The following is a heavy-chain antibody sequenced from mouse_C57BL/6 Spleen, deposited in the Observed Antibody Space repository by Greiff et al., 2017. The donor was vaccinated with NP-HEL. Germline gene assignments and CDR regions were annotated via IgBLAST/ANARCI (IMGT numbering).Heavy chain of an antibody. CDR2: ISDGGSYT. CDR1: GFTFSSYA. D-gene: IGHD1-1*01. CDR3: AIVPLPYGFDY. V-gene: IGHV5-4*01. J-gene: IGHJ2*01. Sequence: EVQGVESGGGLVKPGGSLKLSCAASGFTFSSYAMSWVRQTPEKRLEWVATISDGGSYTYYPDNVKGRFTISRDNAKNNLYLQMSHLKSEDTAMYYCAIVPLPYGFDYWGQGTTLTVSS.